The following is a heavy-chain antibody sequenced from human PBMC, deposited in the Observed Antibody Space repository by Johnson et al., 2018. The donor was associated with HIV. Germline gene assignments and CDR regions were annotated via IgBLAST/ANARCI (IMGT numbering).Heavy chain of an antibody. J-gene: IGHJ3*02. CDR3: ARDSRSSEYPEAFDI. CDR2: ISYDGSNK. D-gene: IGHD3-22*01. V-gene: IGHV3-30*04. Sequence: QVQLVESGGGVVQPRRSLRLSCAASGFAFSGYALHWVRQAPGKGLEWVAVISYDGSNKYYADSVKGRFTISRDNSKNTLYLQMNSLRPEDTAVYYCARDSRSSEYPEAFDIWGQGTMVTVSS. CDR1: GFAFSGYA.